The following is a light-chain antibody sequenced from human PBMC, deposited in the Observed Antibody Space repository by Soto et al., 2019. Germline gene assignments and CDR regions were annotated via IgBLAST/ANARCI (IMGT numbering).Light chain of an antibody. J-gene: IGKJ5*01. V-gene: IGKV1-39*01. CDR2: VAS. CDR3: QHYHTSPIT. CDR1: QSISSY. Sequence: DIQMTQSPSSLSASVGDRVTITCRASQSISSYLSWYQQKPGKAPKLLINVASTLQSGVPSRFSGSGSGTDFTLTISGVEPEDFALYYCQHYHTSPITFGQGTRLEIK.